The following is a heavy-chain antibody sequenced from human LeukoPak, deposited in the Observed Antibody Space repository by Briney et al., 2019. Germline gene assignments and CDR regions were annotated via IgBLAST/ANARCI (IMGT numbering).Heavy chain of an antibody. CDR3: ARGRRREVYYYDSSGYYYN. J-gene: IGHJ4*02. D-gene: IGHD3-22*01. CDR1: GYTFTSYD. V-gene: IGHV1-8*01. Sequence: ASVKVSCKASGYTFTSYDINWVRQATGQGLEWMGWMNPNSGNTGYAQKFQGRVTMTRSTSISTAYMELSSLRSEDTAVYYCARGRRREVYYYDSSGYYYNWGQGTLVTVSS. CDR2: MNPNSGNT.